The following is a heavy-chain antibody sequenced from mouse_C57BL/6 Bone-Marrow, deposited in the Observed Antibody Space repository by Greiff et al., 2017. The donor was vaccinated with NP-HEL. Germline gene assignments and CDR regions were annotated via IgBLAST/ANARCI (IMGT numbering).Heavy chain of an antibody. CDR3: ARRYDYDWYFDV. J-gene: IGHJ1*03. CDR1: GFTFSDYY. Sequence: DVKLVESEGGLVQPGSSMKLSCTASGFTFSDYYMAWVRQVPEKGLEWVANINYDGSSTYYLDSLKSRFIISRDNAKNILYLQMSSLKSEDTATYYCARRYDYDWYFDVWGTGTTVTVSS. CDR2: INYDGSST. D-gene: IGHD2-4*01. V-gene: IGHV5-16*02.